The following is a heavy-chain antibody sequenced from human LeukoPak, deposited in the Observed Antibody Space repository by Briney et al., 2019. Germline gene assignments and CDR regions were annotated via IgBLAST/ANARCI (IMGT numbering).Heavy chain of an antibody. V-gene: IGHV3-23*01. CDR1: GFTFSSYA. D-gene: IGHD6-19*01. J-gene: IGHJ4*02. CDR3: AKDEALIAVASLDY. Sequence: GGSLRLSCAASGFTFSSYAMNWVRQAPGKGLEWVSGISGSGGSTFYADSVKGRFTISRDNSKNTLYVEINSLRAEDTAVYYCAKDEALIAVASLDYWGQGTLVTVSS. CDR2: ISGSGGST.